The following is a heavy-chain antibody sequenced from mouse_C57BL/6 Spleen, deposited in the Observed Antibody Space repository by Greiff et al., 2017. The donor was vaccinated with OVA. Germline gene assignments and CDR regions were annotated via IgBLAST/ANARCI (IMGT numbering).Heavy chain of an antibody. CDR2: INPGSGGT. D-gene: IGHD1-3*01. CDR3: ARVGDYNPFAY. V-gene: IGHV1-54*01. Sequence: QVQLQQSGAELVRPGTSVKVSCKASGYAFTNYLIEWVKQRPGQGLEWIGVINPGSGGTNYNEKFKGKATLTADKSSSTAYMQLSSLPSEDPAVYFCARVGDYNPFAYWGQGTLVTVSA. J-gene: IGHJ3*01. CDR1: GYAFTNYL.